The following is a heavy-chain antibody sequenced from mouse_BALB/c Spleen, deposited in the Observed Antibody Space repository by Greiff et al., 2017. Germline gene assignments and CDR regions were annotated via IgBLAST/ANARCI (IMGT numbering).Heavy chain of an antibody. D-gene: IGHD6-1*01. CDR3: ARGGAARTYYFDY. J-gene: IGHJ2*01. Sequence: EVMLVESGGGLVKPGGSLKLSCAASGFTFSSYAMSWVRQTPEKRLEWVASISSGGSTYYPDSVKGRFTISRDNARNILYLQRSSLRSEDTAMYYCARGGAARTYYFDYWGQGTTLTVSS. V-gene: IGHV5-6-5*01. CDR2: ISSGGST. CDR1: GFTFSSYA.